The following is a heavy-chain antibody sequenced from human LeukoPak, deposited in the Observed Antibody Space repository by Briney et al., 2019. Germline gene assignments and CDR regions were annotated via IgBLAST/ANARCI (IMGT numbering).Heavy chain of an antibody. CDR2: ITRNAETT. V-gene: IGHV3-23*01. CDR3: AKSPDYNDGSGYPEAFDI. J-gene: IGHJ3*02. D-gene: IGHD3-22*01. Sequence: GGSLRLSCAASGFTFGIYAMSWVRQSPVKGLEWVSTITRNAETTYYADSVKGRFSIFRDNSKNTLDLQMNSLTAEDTAVYYCAKSPDYNDGSGYPEAFDIWGQGTMVIVSS. CDR1: GFTFGIYA.